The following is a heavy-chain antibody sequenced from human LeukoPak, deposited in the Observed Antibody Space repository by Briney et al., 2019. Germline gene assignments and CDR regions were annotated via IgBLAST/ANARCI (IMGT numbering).Heavy chain of an antibody. CDR2: IYYSGST. J-gene: IGHJ4*02. V-gene: IGHV4-59*08. Sequence: SETLSLTCTVAGGFISSYYWSWIRQPPGKGLEWIGYIYYSGSTKYNPSLKSRVTISVDTSKNQFSLKLSSVTAADTAVYYCARRDGYNSYYFDYWGQGTLVTVSS. D-gene: IGHD5-24*01. CDR1: GGFISSYY. CDR3: ARRDGYNSYYFDY.